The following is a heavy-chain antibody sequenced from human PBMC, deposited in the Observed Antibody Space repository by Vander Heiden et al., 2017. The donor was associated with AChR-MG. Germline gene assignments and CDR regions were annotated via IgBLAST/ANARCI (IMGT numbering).Heavy chain of an antibody. J-gene: IGHJ4*02. D-gene: IGHD4-17*01. CDR2: ISGSGGST. V-gene: IGHV3-23*01. CDR3: AKDSGDYGDYGDYFDY. CDR1: RFTFRSYA. Sequence: AQLLDSGGGLVQPGGSLRLSCVASRFTFRSYAMSWVRQAPGKGLEWVSAISGSGGSTYYADSVKGRFTISRDNSKNTLYLQMNSLRAEDTAVYYCAKDSGDYGDYGDYFDYWGQGTLVTVSS.